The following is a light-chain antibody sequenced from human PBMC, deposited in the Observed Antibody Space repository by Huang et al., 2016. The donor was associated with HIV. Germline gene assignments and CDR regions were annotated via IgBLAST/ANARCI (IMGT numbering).Light chain of an antibody. CDR1: QSVSRY. J-gene: IGKJ2*01. CDR3: QQRSNWPPYT. V-gene: IGKV3-11*01. CDR2: DAS. Sequence: EIVLTQSPATLSLSPGERATLSCRASQSVSRYLAWYQQKPGQAPRLLIYDASNRAPGSPARFSGSGSGTDFTLTISSLEPEDFAVYYCQQRSNWPPYTFGQGTKLEIK.